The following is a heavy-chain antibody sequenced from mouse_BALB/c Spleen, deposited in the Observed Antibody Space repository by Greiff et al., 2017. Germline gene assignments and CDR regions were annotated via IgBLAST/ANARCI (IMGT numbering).Heavy chain of an antibody. CDR3: ARSYDGYYEGWFAY. V-gene: IGHV5-4*02. D-gene: IGHD2-3*01. CDR1: GFTFSDYY. Sequence: EVMLVESGGGLVKPGGSLKLSCAASGFTFSDYYMYWVRQTPEKRLEWVATISDGGSYTYYPDSVKGRFTISRDNAKNNLYLQMSSLKSEDTAMYYCARSYDGYYEGWFAYWGQGTLVTVSA. CDR2: ISDGGSYT. J-gene: IGHJ3*01.